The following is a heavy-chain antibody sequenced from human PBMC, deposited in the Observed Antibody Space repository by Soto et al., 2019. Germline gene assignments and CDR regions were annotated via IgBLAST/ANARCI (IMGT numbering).Heavy chain of an antibody. J-gene: IGHJ3*01. CDR3: SIGSWSAETFDV. D-gene: IGHD2-2*01. CDR2: IIPMLTVT. Sequence: QVHLEQSGAEVQKPGSSVKVSCKAAGGTFSTYTLIWVRQAPGQGLEWMGRIIPMLTVTYSAQKFQGRVTLTADKSTSTACMELTSLTSEDTAVYYCSIGSWSAETFDVWGQGTMVTVSS. CDR1: GGTFSTYT. V-gene: IGHV1-69*02.